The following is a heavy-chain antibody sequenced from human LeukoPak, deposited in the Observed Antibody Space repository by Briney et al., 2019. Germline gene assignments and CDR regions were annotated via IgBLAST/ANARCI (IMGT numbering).Heavy chain of an antibody. V-gene: IGHV1-69*01. Sequence: ASVKVSCKASGGTFSSYAISWVRQAPGQGLEWMGGIIPIFGTANYAQKFQGRVTITADESTSTAYMELSSLRSEDTAVYYCASGFDYPRYYGMDVWGKGTTVTVSS. CDR3: ASGFDYPRYYGMDV. D-gene: IGHD3-16*01. CDR2: IIPIFGTA. J-gene: IGHJ6*04. CDR1: GGTFSSYA.